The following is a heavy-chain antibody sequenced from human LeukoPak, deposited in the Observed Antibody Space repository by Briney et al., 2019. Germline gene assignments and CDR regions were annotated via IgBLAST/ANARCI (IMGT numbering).Heavy chain of an antibody. V-gene: IGHV3-23*01. D-gene: IGHD4-23*01. CDR1: GFTFSSYA. CDR2: ISGSGGNT. J-gene: IGHJ4*02. Sequence: PGGSLRLSCAASGFTFSSYAMSWVRQAPAEELEWVSSISGSGGNTYYADSVKGRFTISRDNSKNTLYMQMNSLRAEDTAVYYCAKLVTHFDYWGQGTPVTVSS. CDR3: AKLVTHFDY.